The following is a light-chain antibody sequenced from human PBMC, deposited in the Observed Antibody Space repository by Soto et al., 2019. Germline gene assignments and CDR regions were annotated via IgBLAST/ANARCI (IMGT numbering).Light chain of an antibody. J-gene: IGLJ2*01. CDR3: ETWDSNTRV. CDR2: LEGSGSY. Sequence: QPVLTQSSSASASLGSSVKLTCTLSSGHSSYIIAWHQQQPGKAPRYLMKLEGSGSYNKGSGVPDRFSGSSSGADSYLTISNLQFEDEADYYCETWDSNTRVFGGGTKVTVL. V-gene: IGLV4-60*02. CDR1: SGHSSYI.